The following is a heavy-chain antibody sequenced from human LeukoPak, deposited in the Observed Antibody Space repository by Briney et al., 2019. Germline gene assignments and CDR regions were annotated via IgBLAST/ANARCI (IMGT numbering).Heavy chain of an antibody. CDR1: GYTFNTYA. D-gene: IGHD6-13*01. V-gene: IGHV7-4-1*02. CDR3: ATSPGIAAPSGYYFDH. Sequence: GASVKVSCKASGYTFNTYAMNWVRQAPGQGPEWMGWINTNTGNPTYAQGFTGRFVFSLDTPVSTAYLQISSLKAEDTAVYYCATSPGIAAPSGYYFDHWGQGTLVTVSS. CDR2: INTNTGNP. J-gene: IGHJ4*02.